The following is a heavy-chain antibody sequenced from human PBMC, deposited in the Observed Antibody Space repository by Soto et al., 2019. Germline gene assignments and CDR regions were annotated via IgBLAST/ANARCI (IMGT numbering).Heavy chain of an antibody. CDR1: GGSISSYY. V-gene: IGHV4-59*01. CDR3: ARAYGDYVFGY. CDR2: IYYSGST. J-gene: IGHJ4*02. D-gene: IGHD4-17*01. Sequence: ETLSLTCTVSGGSISSYYWSWIRQPPGKGLEWIGYIYYSGSTNYNPSLKSRVTISVDTSKNQFSLKLSSVTAADTAVYYCARAYGDYVFGYWGQGTLVTVSS.